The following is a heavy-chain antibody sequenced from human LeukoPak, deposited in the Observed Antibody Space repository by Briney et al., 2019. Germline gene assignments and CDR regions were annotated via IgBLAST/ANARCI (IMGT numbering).Heavy chain of an antibody. CDR3: AKDSSSGWFLYYFDY. CDR2: ISGSGGST. D-gene: IGHD6-19*01. Sequence: GESLRLSCAASGFTFSSYAMSWVRQAPGKGLEWVSAISGSGGSTYYADSVKGRFTISRDNSKNTLYLQMNSLRAEDTAVYYCAKDSSSGWFLYYFDYWGQGTLVTVSS. J-gene: IGHJ4*02. V-gene: IGHV3-23*01. CDR1: GFTFSSYA.